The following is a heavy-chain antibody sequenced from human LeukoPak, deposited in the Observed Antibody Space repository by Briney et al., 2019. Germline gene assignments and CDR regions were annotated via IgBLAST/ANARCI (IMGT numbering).Heavy chain of an antibody. CDR2: IIPIFGTA. CDR3: ARELPPSTVTTVSYYYGMDV. V-gene: IGHV1-69*13. CDR1: GGTFSSYA. Sequence: ASVKVSCKDSGGTFSSYAISWVRQAPGQGLEWMGGIIPIFGTANYAQKFQGRVTITADESTSTAYMELSSLRSEDTAVYYCARELPPSTVTTVSYYYGMDVWGQGTTVTVSS. D-gene: IGHD4-11*01. J-gene: IGHJ6*02.